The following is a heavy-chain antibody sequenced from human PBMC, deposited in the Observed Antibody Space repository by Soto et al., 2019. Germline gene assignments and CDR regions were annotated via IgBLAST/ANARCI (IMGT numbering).Heavy chain of an antibody. V-gene: IGHV3-33*01. CDR2: IWYDGSNK. CDR1: GFTFSSSG. J-gene: IGHJ6*03. D-gene: IGHD6-19*01. CDR3: ARAVAGTFRYYYYYMDV. Sequence: LRLSCAASGFTFSSSGMHWVRQAPGKGLEWVAVIWYDGSNKYYADSVKGRFTISRDNSKNTLYLQMNSLRAEDTAVYYCARAVAGTFRYYYYYMDVWGKGTTVTVSS.